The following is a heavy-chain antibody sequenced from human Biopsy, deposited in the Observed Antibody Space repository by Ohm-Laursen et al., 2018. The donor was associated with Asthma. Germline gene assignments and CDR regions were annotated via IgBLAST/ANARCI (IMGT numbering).Heavy chain of an antibody. Sequence: SLRLSCAASGFTLTTYAIHWVRQAPGKGLEWVAVISYDGSTKYSADSVKGRFIVSRDISKNILSLQMNSLRPEDTAVYYCARDVVWFREVGGMDAWGQGTTVTVSS. CDR3: ARDVVWFREVGGMDA. V-gene: IGHV3-30*03. D-gene: IGHD3-10*01. CDR1: GFTLTTYA. J-gene: IGHJ6*02. CDR2: ISYDGSTK.